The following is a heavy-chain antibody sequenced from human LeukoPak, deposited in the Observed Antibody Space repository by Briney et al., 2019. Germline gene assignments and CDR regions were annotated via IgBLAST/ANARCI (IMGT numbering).Heavy chain of an antibody. V-gene: IGHV4-59*01. CDR1: GGSISSYY. Sequence: SETLSLTCTVSGGSISSYYWSWIRQPPGKGLEWIGYIYYSGSTNYNPSLKSRVTISADTSKNQFSLKLSSVTAADTAVYYCARATAAGLDHWGQGTLVTVSS. CDR3: ARATAAGLDH. D-gene: IGHD6-13*01. CDR2: IYYSGST. J-gene: IGHJ4*02.